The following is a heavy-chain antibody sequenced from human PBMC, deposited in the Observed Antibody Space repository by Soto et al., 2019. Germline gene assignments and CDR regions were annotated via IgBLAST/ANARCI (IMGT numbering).Heavy chain of an antibody. V-gene: IGHV3-73*01. D-gene: IGHD2-8*01. CDR1: GFTFSGSA. CDR2: IRSKANSYAT. J-gene: IGHJ6*03. Sequence: GGSLRLSCAASGFTFSGSAMHWVRQASGKGLEWVGRIRSKANSYATAYAASVKGRFTISRDDSKNTAYLQMNSLKTEDTAVYYCTRQFKDCTNGVCRKESPEYSDYYYYYMDVWGKGTTVTVSS. CDR3: TRQFKDCTNGVCRKESPEYSDYYYYYMDV.